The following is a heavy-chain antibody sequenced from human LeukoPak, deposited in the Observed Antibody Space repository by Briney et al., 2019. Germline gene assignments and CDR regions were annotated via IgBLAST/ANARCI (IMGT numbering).Heavy chain of an antibody. CDR1: GGSISSGVYY. D-gene: IGHD3-16*02. Sequence: SETLSLTCTVSGGSISSGVYYWSWIRQHPGKGLEWIGYIYYSGSTYYNPSLKSRVTISVDTSKNQFSLKLSSVTAADTAVYYCARALMITFGGVIVIGGGWFDPWGQGTLVTDSS. J-gene: IGHJ5*02. CDR3: ARALMITFGGVIVIGGGWFDP. V-gene: IGHV4-31*03. CDR2: IYYSGST.